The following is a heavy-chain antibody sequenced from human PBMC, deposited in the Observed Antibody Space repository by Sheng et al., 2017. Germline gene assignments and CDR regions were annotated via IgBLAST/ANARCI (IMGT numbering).Heavy chain of an antibody. CDR2: IYHSGST. J-gene: IGHJ4*02. D-gene: IGHD5-18*01. Sequence: QVQLQESGPGLVKPSETLSLTCAVSGYSISSGYYWGWIRQPPGKGLEWIGSIYHSGSTYYNPSLKSRVTISVDTSKNQFSLKLSSVTAADTAVYYCARGAAGYSYGSYYFDYWGQGTLVTVSS. CDR1: GYSISSGYY. CDR3: ARGAAGYSYGSYYFDY. V-gene: IGHV4-38-2*01.